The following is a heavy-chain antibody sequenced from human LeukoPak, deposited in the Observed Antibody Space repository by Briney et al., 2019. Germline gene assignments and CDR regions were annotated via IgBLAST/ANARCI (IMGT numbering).Heavy chain of an antibody. J-gene: IGHJ4*01. CDR1: GFTFSSYS. D-gene: IGHD6-19*01. Sequence: GGSQRLSCAASGFTFSSYSMNWVRQAPGKGLEWVSSISSSSSYIYYADSVKGRFTISRDNAKNSLYLQMNSLRAEDTAVYYCAKGIYSSGWSYFDYWGHGTLVTVSS. CDR3: AKGIYSSGWSYFDY. CDR2: ISSSSSYI. V-gene: IGHV3-21*04.